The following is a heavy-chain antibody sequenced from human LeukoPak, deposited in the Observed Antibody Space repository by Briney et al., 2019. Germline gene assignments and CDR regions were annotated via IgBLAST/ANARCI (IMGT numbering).Heavy chain of an antibody. Sequence: SETLSLTCTVSGGSISSSSYYWGWIRQPPGKGLEWIGSIYYSGSTYYNPSLKSRVTISVDTSKNQFSLKLSSVTAADTAVYYCARVGGHWFDPWGQGTLVTVSS. J-gene: IGHJ5*02. CDR3: ARVGGHWFDP. CDR1: GGSISSSSYY. CDR2: IYYSGST. V-gene: IGHV4-39*07.